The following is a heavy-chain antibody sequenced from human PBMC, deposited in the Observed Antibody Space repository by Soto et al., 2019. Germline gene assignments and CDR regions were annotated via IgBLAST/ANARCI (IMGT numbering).Heavy chain of an antibody. CDR3: ARLTKGYCSGNICFPF. CDR2: MYYSGNT. D-gene: IGHD2-15*01. CDR1: GGSISSSSHY. V-gene: IGHV4-39*01. Sequence: PSETLSLTCTVSGGSISSSSHYWGWIRQPPGKGLEWIGSMYYSGNTYYNPSLTSRVTISVDTSKNQFSLTLSSVTAADTAVYYCARLTKGYCSGNICFPFWGHGTLVTLSS. J-gene: IGHJ4*01.